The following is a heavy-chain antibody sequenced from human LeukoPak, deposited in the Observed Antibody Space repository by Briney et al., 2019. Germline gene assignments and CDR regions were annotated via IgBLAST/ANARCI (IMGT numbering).Heavy chain of an antibody. CDR1: GFTYTNYW. Sequence: HGGTLRLLCAASGFTYTNYWLTWVSQAPGKALEGVANINQDGGEKYYVDSVQGRFTIYRDNAKNSLYLQMNSLRVEDTAVYYCARMSSSSWYVCDYWGQGTLVTVSS. CDR3: ARMSSSSWYVCDY. CDR2: INQDGGEK. V-gene: IGHV3-7*01. D-gene: IGHD6-13*01. J-gene: IGHJ4*02.